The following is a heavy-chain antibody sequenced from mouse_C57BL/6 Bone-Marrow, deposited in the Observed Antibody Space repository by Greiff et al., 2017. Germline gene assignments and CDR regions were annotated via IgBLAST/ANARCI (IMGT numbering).Heavy chain of an antibody. D-gene: IGHD1-1*02. Sequence: EVKLQESGPELVKPGASVKISCKASGYSFTDYNMHWVKQSNGKSLEWIGVINPNYGTTSYNQKFKGKATLTVDQSSSTAYMQINSLTSEDSAVYYGAREGDYAWFAYWGQGTLVTVSA. CDR1: GYSFTDYN. J-gene: IGHJ3*01. CDR3: AREGDYAWFAY. V-gene: IGHV1-39*01. CDR2: INPNYGTT.